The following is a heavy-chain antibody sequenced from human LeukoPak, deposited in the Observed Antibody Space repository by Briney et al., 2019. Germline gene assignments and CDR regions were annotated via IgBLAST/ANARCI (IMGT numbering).Heavy chain of an antibody. D-gene: IGHD6-6*01. CDR2: ISAYNGNT. J-gene: IGHJ4*02. Sequence: GASVKVSCRASGYTFTNYGISWVRQAPGQGLEWMGWISAYNGNTNYAQKFQDRVTMTTDTSTSTAYMELRSLRSDDTAIYYCARDRSSSSLWGQGTLVTVSS. CDR3: ARDRSSSSL. CDR1: GYTFTNYG. V-gene: IGHV1-18*01.